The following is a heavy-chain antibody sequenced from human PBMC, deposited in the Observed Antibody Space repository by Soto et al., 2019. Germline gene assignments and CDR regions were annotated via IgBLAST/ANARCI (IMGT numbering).Heavy chain of an antibody. CDR3: ARGGVSTRTFDY. J-gene: IGHJ4*02. Sequence: GESLKISCXGSGYNFAGYWIAWARQMPGKGLELMGIIYPSDSDTRYRPSFQGQVTISADKSISSAYLQWSSLRASDTAMYYCARGGVSTRTFDYWGQGTPVTVSS. CDR2: IYPSDSDT. D-gene: IGHD3-3*01. V-gene: IGHV5-51*01. CDR1: GYNFAGYW.